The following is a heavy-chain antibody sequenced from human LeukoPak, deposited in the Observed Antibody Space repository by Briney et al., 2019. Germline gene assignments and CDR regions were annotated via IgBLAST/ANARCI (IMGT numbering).Heavy chain of an antibody. CDR3: ARDRAAAGSNWFDP. D-gene: IGHD6-13*01. J-gene: IGHJ5*02. V-gene: IGHV3-66*01. CDR2: IYSGGST. Sequence: GGSLRLSCAASGFTVSSNYMSWVRQAPGKGLEWVSVIYSGGSTYYADSVEGRFTISRDNSKNTLYLQMNSLRAEDTAVYYCARDRAAAGSNWFDPWGQGTLVTVSS. CDR1: GFTVSSNY.